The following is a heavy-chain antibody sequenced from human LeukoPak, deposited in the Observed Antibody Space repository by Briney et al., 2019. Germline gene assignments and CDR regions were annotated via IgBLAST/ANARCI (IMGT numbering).Heavy chain of an antibody. D-gene: IGHD2-2*01. V-gene: IGHV3-23*01. J-gene: IGHJ6*02. CDR1: GFTFSSHA. CDR3: ASTMEVVVVPAAIPPYYYYGMDV. CDR2: ISGSGDRT. Sequence: GGSLRLSCAASGFTFSSHAMSWVRQAPGKGLEWVSAISGSGDRTYYADSVKGRFTISRDNAKNSLYLQMNSLRAEDTAVYYCASTMEVVVVPAAIPPYYYYGMDVWGQGTTVTVSS.